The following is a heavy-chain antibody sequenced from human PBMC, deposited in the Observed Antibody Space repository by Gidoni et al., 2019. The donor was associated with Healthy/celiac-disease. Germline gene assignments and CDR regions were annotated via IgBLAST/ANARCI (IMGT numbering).Heavy chain of an antibody. CDR1: GGSISSYY. D-gene: IGHD3-3*01. J-gene: IGHJ4*02. CDR2: IYYSGST. Sequence: QVQLQESGPGLVKPSETLSLTCTVPGGSISSYYWSWIRQPPGKGLEWIGYIYYSGSTNYNPSLKSRVTISVDTSKNQFSLKLSSVTAADTAVYYCARGNYDFWSGYPHWGQGTLVTVSS. V-gene: IGHV4-59*01. CDR3: ARGNYDFWSGYPH.